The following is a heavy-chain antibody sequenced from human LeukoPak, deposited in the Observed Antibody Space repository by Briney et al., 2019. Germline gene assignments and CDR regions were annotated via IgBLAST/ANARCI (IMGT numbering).Heavy chain of an antibody. CDR1: GFTFSSYW. V-gene: IGHV3-7*04. J-gene: IGHJ6*03. Sequence: GSLSLSCAASGFTFSSYWMSWVRQAPGRGLEWVATIKQDGSEKFYVDSVKGRFTISRDNAKNSLYLQMNTLRAEDTAVYYCARATIGADSYYYYMDVWGKGTTVTVSS. CDR3: ARATIGADSYYYYMDV. CDR2: IKQDGSEK. D-gene: IGHD3-9*01.